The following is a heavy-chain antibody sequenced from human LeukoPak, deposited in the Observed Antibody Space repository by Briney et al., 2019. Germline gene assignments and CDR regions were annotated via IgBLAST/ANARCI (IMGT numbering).Heavy chain of an antibody. CDR3: ARRDYYDSSFDY. CDR1: GDSVISGDHR. J-gene: IGHJ4*02. Sequence: SQTLSLTCTVSGDSVISGDHRWTWIRQPPGKGLEWIGYIYYSGSTNYNPSLKSRVTISVDTSKNQFSLRLTSVTAADTAVYYCARRDYYDSSFDYWGQGTLVTVSS. CDR2: IYYSGST. V-gene: IGHV4-30-4*01. D-gene: IGHD3-22*01.